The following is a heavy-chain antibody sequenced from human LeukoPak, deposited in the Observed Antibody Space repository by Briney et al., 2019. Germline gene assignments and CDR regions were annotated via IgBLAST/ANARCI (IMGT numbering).Heavy chain of an antibody. D-gene: IGHD4-17*01. V-gene: IGHV3-74*01. CDR2: INSDGSST. CDR3: ARDTDTVTTILDY. CDR1: GFTFSSYW. J-gene: IGHJ4*02. Sequence: GGSLRLSCAASGFTFSSYWMHWVRQAPGKGLAWVSRINSDGSSTSYADSVKGRFTISRDNAKNTLYLQMNSLRAEDTAVYYCARDTDTVTTILDYWGQGTLVTVSS.